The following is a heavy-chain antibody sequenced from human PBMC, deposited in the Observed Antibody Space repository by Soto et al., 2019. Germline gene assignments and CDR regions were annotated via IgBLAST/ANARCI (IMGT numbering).Heavy chain of an antibody. CDR2: ISAYNGNT. Sequence: QVQLVQSGAEVKKPGASVKVSCKASGYTFTSYGISWVRQAPGRGLEWMGWISAYNGNTNYAQKLQGRVTMTTDTSTRTAYMELRSLRSADTAVYYCARAGFCSGGSCYPIALFDPWGQGTLVTVSS. D-gene: IGHD2-15*01. CDR3: ARAGFCSGGSCYPIALFDP. CDR1: GYTFTSYG. J-gene: IGHJ5*02. V-gene: IGHV1-18*01.